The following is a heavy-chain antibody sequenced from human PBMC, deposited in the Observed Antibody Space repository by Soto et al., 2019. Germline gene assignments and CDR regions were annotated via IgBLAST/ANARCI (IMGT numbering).Heavy chain of an antibody. J-gene: IGHJ4*02. Sequence: ASVKVSCKASGYIFTNYYIHLVRQAPGQGLEWMAIINPLPTSGSTNYAQKFQGRVTVTRDTSTSTVYMELSSLRSEDTAIYYCARDLAAAAYWGQGTLVTVSS. CDR2: INPLPTSGST. V-gene: IGHV1-46*01. D-gene: IGHD6-13*01. CDR1: GYIFTNYY. CDR3: ARDLAAAAY.